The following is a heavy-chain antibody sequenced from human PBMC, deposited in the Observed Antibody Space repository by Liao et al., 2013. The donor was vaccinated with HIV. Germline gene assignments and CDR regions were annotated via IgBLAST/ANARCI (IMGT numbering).Heavy chain of an antibody. D-gene: IGHD5-18*01. CDR3: ARGGVGRGYSFGF. Sequence: QVQLQQWGAGLLKPSETLSLTCAVYGGSFSGFYWYWIRQPPGKGPECIGEINHSGSTNYNPSFKSRVTISADTSKNQFSLKLTSVTAADTAVYYCARGGVGRGYSFGFWGQGTLVTVSS. CDR1: GGSFSGFY. CDR2: INHSGST. J-gene: IGHJ4*02. V-gene: IGHV4-34*01.